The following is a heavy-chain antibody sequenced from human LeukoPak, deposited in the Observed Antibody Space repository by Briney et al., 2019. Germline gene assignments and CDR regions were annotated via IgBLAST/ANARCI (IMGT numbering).Heavy chain of an antibody. D-gene: IGHD6-19*01. CDR2: MWYDGSNK. Sequence: GESLKISCAASGFTFSSYGMRWVRQAPGKGLEWVAVMWYDGSNKYYADSVKGRFTISRDNSKNTLYLQMDSLRVEDTAVYYCARDPGVRWLVGFDYWGQGTLVTVSS. CDR3: ARDPGVRWLVGFDY. CDR1: GFTFSSYG. J-gene: IGHJ4*02. V-gene: IGHV3-33*01.